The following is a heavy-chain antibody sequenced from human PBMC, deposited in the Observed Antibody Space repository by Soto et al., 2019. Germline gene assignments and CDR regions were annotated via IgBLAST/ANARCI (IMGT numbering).Heavy chain of an antibody. D-gene: IGHD1-1*01. Sequence: EVQLVESGGGLVQPGVSLRLSCAASGLTFSNYNMNWVRQAPGKGLEWVSYISSSGSTMYYADSVKGRFTISRDNSKNSLYRQMNSLRDEDTAVDYCVSGGTTGGWGQGTLVTVSS. V-gene: IGHV3-48*02. CDR3: VSGGTTGG. J-gene: IGHJ1*01. CDR1: GLTFSNYN. CDR2: ISSSGSTM.